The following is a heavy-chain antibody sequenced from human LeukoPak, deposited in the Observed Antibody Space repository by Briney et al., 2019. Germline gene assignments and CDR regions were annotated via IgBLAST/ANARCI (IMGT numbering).Heavy chain of an antibody. Sequence: PSETLSLTCTVSGGSISSYYWNWIRQPPGKGLEWIGYIYYSGSTNYNPSLKSRVTISVDTSKNQFSLKLSSVTAADTAVYYCARAGLPHTLKSFFDSWGQGTLVTVSS. CDR3: ARAGLPHTLKSFFDS. CDR2: IYYSGST. D-gene: IGHD4-11*01. V-gene: IGHV4-59*01. J-gene: IGHJ5*01. CDR1: GGSISSYY.